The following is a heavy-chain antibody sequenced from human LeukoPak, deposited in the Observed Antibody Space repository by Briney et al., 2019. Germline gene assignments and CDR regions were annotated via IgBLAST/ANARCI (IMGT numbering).Heavy chain of an antibody. CDR1: GYTLAHYD. CDR2: MNPNSGNT. CDR3: ARGYCSSTMCSTYPSYYYIDV. Sequence: GASVKVSCKASGYTLAHYDITWVRQATGQGLEWRGWMNPNSGNTGYAQKFQGRVTITRDTSISTAYMELRRLRYEDTAVYYCARGYCSSTMCSTYPSYYYIDVWAKGTTVTVSS. J-gene: IGHJ6*03. D-gene: IGHD2-2*01. V-gene: IGHV1-8*01.